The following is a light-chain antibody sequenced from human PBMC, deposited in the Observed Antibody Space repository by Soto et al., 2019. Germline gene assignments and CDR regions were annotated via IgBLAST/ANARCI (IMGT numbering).Light chain of an antibody. CDR1: QTISSW. CDR3: QQYKSYLRT. Sequence: DIQMTQSPSTLSASVGDRVTITCRASQTISSWLAWYQQKPGKAPKLLIYAASTLESGVSSRFSGRGSGTEFTLTINSLQPEDFATYYCQQYKSYLRTFGQGTRWIS. J-gene: IGKJ1*01. CDR2: AAS. V-gene: IGKV1-5*01.